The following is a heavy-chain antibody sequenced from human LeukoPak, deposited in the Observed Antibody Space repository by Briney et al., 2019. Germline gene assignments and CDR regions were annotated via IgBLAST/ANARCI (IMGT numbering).Heavy chain of an antibody. J-gene: IGHJ6*02. V-gene: IGHV1-46*01. D-gene: IGHD3-9*01. Sequence: ASVDVSCKASGYTFTSYYMHWVRQAPGQGLEWMGIINPSGGSTSYAQKFQGRVTMTRDTSTSTVYMELSSLRSEDTAVYYCAREPHRYYDILTGPRHYYYGMDVWGQGTTVTVSS. CDR1: GYTFTSYY. CDR2: INPSGGST. CDR3: AREPHRYYDILTGPRHYYYGMDV.